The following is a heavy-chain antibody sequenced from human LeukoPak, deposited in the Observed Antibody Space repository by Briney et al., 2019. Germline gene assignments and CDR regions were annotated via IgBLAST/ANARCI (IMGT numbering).Heavy chain of an antibody. J-gene: IGHJ3*02. V-gene: IGHV4-39*01. D-gene: IGHD3-16*01. CDR2: IYYSGST. Sequence: SETLSLTCTVSGGSISSSTYYWGWIRQPPGKGLEWIGSIYYSGSTYYNPSLKSRVTISVDTPKNQFFLKLNSVTAADTTVYYCARRGMMNAFDIWGQGTMVTVSS. CDR3: ARRGMMNAFDI. CDR1: GGSISSSTYY.